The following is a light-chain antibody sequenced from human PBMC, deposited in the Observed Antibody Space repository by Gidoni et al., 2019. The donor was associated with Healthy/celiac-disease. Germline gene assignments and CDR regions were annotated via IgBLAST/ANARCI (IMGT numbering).Light chain of an antibody. Sequence: DIQLTQSPSFLSASVGDRVTITCRASQGISSYLAWYQQQPGKAPKLLIYAASTLQSGVPSRFSGSGSVTEFTLTISSLQPEDFATYYCQQLNSYPLAFGPGTKVDIK. CDR3: QQLNSYPLA. CDR1: QGISSY. J-gene: IGKJ3*01. V-gene: IGKV1-9*01. CDR2: AAS.